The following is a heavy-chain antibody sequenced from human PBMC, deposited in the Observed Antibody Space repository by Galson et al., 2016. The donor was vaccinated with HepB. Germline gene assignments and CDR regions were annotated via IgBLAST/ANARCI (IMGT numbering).Heavy chain of an antibody. V-gene: IGHV3-53*01. Sequence: SLRLSCAASGFNVYNKYMTWVRQAPGKGLECVSIIFTGGETHYIDSAKGRFTISRDSSKNTLFLHMNSLKDEDTAVYYWALNLDISGGFEYWGQGSLVTVSS. CDR3: ALNLDISGGFEY. CDR1: GFNVYNKY. D-gene: IGHD2-15*01. J-gene: IGHJ4*02. CDR2: IFTGGET.